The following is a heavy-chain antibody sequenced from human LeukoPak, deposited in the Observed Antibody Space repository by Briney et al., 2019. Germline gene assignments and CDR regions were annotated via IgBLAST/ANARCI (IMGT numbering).Heavy chain of an antibody. Sequence: GGSLRLSCAASGFTFSSYGMHWVRQAPGKGLEWVAVIWYDGSNKYYADSVKGRFTISRDNAKNTLYLQMNSLRAEDTAVYYCARDYGPVVPAGMDVWGQGTTVTVSS. CDR1: GFTFSSYG. D-gene: IGHD2-2*01. CDR2: IWYDGSNK. CDR3: ARDYGPVVPAGMDV. J-gene: IGHJ6*02. V-gene: IGHV3-33*01.